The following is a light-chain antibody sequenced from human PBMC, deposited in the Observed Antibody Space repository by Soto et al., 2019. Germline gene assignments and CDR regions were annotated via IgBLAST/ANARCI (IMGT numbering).Light chain of an antibody. CDR3: QQRRDWPLT. Sequence: EIVLTQSPATLSLSPGERATLSCRANQSVSSYLAWYQQKPGQAPRLLISDASNRATGIPARFSGSGSGTDFTLTVSSLEPEDFAEYYCQQRRDWPLTFGGGTKVEI. J-gene: IGKJ4*01. V-gene: IGKV3-11*01. CDR1: QSVSSY. CDR2: DAS.